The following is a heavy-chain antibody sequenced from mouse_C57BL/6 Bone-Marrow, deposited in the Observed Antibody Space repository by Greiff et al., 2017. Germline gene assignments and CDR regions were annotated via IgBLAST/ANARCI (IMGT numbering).Heavy chain of an antibody. V-gene: IGHV1-72*01. CDR1: GYTFTSYG. J-gene: IGHJ4*01. CDR3: ASYYSNSEGYYYAMDY. D-gene: IGHD2-5*01. CDR2: IGPNSGGT. Sequence: QVQLQQPGAELVKPGASVKLSCTASGYTFTSYGMHWVKQRPGRGLEWIGRIGPNSGGTKYNEKFKSKATLTVDKPSSTAYMQLSSLTSEDSAVYYCASYYSNSEGYYYAMDYWGQGTSVTVSS.